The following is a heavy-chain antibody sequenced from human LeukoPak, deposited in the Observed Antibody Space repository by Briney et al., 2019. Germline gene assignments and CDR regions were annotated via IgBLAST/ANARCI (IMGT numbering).Heavy chain of an antibody. Sequence: SGGSLRLSCSASGFTFNVSYMSWIRQAPGKGLEWISYISSSGSTIYYADSVKGRLTISRDNAKNSLYLQMNRLRAEDTAVYYCARDWIGDGYNYYHYFDYWGQGTLVTVSS. CDR1: GFTFNVSY. D-gene: IGHD5-24*01. V-gene: IGHV3-11*01. CDR3: ARDWIGDGYNYYHYFDY. CDR2: ISSSGSTI. J-gene: IGHJ4*02.